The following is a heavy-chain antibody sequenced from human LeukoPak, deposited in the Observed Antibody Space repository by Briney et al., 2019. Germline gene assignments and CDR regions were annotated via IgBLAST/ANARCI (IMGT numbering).Heavy chain of an antibody. CDR1: GYSFTSYW. CDR2: IYPGDSDT. V-gene: IGHV5-51*01. Sequence: GESLKISCKGSGYSFTSYWIGWVRQMPGKGLEWMGIIYPGDSDTRYSPSFQGQVTISADKSISTAYLQWSSLKASDTAMYYCALVKVVATIYGASPFDYWGQGTLVTVSS. CDR3: ALVKVVATIYGASPFDY. D-gene: IGHD5-12*01. J-gene: IGHJ4*02.